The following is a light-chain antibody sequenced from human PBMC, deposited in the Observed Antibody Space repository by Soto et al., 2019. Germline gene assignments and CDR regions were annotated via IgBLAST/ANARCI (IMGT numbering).Light chain of an antibody. V-gene: IGKV1-33*01. Sequence: DIQMTQSPSFLSASVGDRVTITCQASQDISNYLIWYQQKPGKAPKLLIYDASKLKRGVPSRFSGSGSGTYFTFTISSLQTEDIATYYCQHYDNLPYTFGQGTKLEIK. CDR2: DAS. CDR3: QHYDNLPYT. J-gene: IGKJ2*01. CDR1: QDISNY.